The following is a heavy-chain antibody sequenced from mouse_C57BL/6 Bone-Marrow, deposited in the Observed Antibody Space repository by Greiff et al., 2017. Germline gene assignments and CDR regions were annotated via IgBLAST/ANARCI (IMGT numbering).Heavy chain of an antibody. D-gene: IGHD1-1*01. CDR2: ISDGGSYT. J-gene: IGHJ2*01. CDR1: GFTFSSYA. V-gene: IGHV5-4*03. Sequence: EVKLVESGGGLVKPGGSLKLSCAASGFTFSSYAMSWVSQTPEKRLEWVATISDGGSYTYYPDNVKGRCTFSRDNAKNNLYLQMSLLKSEDTAMYCCASDPYYYGRSYGFDDWGQGTTLTVSS. CDR3: ASDPYYYGRSYGFDD.